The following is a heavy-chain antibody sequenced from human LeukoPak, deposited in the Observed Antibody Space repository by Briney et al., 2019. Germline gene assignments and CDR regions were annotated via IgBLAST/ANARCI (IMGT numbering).Heavy chain of an antibody. J-gene: IGHJ5*02. V-gene: IGHV1-2*02. CDR2: INPNSGGT. D-gene: IGHD3-16*01. Sequence: AASVKVSCKASGYTFTGYYMHWVRQAPGQGLEWMGWINPNSGGTNYAQKFQGRVTMTRDTSISTAYMELSRLRSDDTAVYYCARDFSRGFCCLGNWFDPWGQGTLVTVSS. CDR3: ARDFSRGFCCLGNWFDP. CDR1: GYTFTGYY.